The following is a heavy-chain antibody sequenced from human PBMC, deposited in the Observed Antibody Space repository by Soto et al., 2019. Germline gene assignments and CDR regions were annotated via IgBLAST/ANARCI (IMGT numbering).Heavy chain of an antibody. CDR3: ARDRGGGSIFGGNYGMDV. CDR1: GFIFRDFY. D-gene: IGHD3-3*01. Sequence: WGSLRVGCVTCGFIFRDFYMSWIRQVPGKGLEWLSKISSSSSSTDYADSVKGRFTISRDNAKNSLYLQMSRLRAEDTAVYYCARDRGGGSIFGGNYGMDVWGQGTTVTVSS. CDR2: ISSSSSST. J-gene: IGHJ6*01. V-gene: IGHV3-11*06.